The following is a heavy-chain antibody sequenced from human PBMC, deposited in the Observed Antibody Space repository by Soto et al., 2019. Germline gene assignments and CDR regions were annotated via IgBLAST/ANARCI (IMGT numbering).Heavy chain of an antibody. CDR1: GGSFSSHA. CDR2: IVPIFGTK. V-gene: IGHV1-69*06. CDR3: ARDRRDQTIFGMVGYFDL. J-gene: IGHJ2*01. D-gene: IGHD3-3*01. Sequence: QVQLVQSGAEVKKPGSSVKVSCKPSGGSFSSHAVSWVRQPPGQGLEWVGGIVPIFGTKNYAEKFQGRVTITADKSTSTVYMDLSSLKSEDTAVYFCARDRRDQTIFGMVGYFDLWGRGTLVSVSS.